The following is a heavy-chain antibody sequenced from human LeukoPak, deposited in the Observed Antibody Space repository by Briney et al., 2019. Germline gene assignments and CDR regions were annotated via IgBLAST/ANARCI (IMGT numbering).Heavy chain of an antibody. CDR2: IYYSGST. CDR1: GGSISSGDYY. Sequence: SQTLSLTCTVSGGSISSGDYYWSWIRQPPGKGLEWIGYIYYSGSTYYNPSLKSRVTISVDTSKNQFSLKLSSVTAADTAVYYCARDTYCGGDCYGYDYWGQGTLVTVSS. D-gene: IGHD2-21*01. CDR3: ARDTYCGGDCYGYDY. J-gene: IGHJ4*02. V-gene: IGHV4-30-4*08.